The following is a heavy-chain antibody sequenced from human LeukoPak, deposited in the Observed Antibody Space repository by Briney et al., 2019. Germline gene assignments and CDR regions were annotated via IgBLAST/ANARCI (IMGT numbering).Heavy chain of an antibody. CDR3: ARGQGYTIDY. V-gene: IGHV4-34*01. D-gene: IGHD3-16*02. CDR1: GGSFSGYY. J-gene: IGHJ4*02. Sequence: PSETLSLTCAVYGGSFSGYYWSWIRQPPGKGLEWIGEINHSGSTNYNPSLKSRVTISVDTSKNQFSLKLSSVTAADTAVYYCARGQGYTIDYWGQGTLVTVSS. CDR2: INHSGST.